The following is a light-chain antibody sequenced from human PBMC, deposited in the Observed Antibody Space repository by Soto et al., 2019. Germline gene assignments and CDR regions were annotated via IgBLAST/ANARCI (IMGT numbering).Light chain of an antibody. CDR1: QSLSSNY. J-gene: IGKJ1*01. V-gene: IGKV3-20*01. CDR2: GAS. Sequence: EIVLTQSPGTLSLSPGERATLSCRASQSLSSNYLAWYQQKPGQAPRIXIYGASNRATGIPNRFSGSGSGTDFTLSISRLEPEDFALYFCQQYSHSPCTFGQGTKVDIK. CDR3: QQYSHSPCT.